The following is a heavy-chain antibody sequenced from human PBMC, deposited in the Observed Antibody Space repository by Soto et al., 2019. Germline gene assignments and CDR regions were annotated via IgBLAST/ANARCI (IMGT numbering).Heavy chain of an antibody. Sequence: QVQLVQSGAEVRKPGSSVKVSCTASGDTFNFYTISWVRQAPGQGLEWMGRVIPMLRMSNYAQKFQGRVTIIADKSTSTAYMALSTLSSDATAVYYCATNYGSGSTHFDSWGQGTLVTVSS. CDR2: VIPMLRMS. V-gene: IGHV1-69*02. J-gene: IGHJ4*02. D-gene: IGHD3-10*01. CDR1: GDTFNFYT. CDR3: ATNYGSGSTHFDS.